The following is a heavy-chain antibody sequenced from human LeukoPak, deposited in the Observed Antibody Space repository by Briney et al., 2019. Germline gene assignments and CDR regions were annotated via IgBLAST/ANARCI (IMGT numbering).Heavy chain of an antibody. D-gene: IGHD5-12*01. Sequence: PGGSLRLSCAAFGTIFNRYTMNWVRQAPGKGLEWVSSISAGGSSIYYSDSVRGRFTIARDDAKNSLYLQMNSLRADDTAVYYCARDGLGHDAWGPGTLVTVSS. CDR3: ARDGLGHDA. V-gene: IGHV3-21*01. CDR2: ISAGGSSI. CDR1: GTIFNRYT. J-gene: IGHJ5*02.